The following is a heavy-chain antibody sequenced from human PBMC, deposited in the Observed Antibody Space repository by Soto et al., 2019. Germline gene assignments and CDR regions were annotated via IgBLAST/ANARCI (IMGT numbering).Heavy chain of an antibody. CDR1: GFTFDDSG. Sequence: PWGSLRLSCAASGFTFDDSGYTWVRQAPGKGLEWVSGINWNGGSTGYADSVKGRFTISRDNAKNSLYLQMNSLRAEDTALYHCARVGRGVHPQRDYYYSYMDVRGKGTTVTLSS. V-gene: IGHV3-20*01. CDR3: ARVGRGVHPQRDYYYSYMDV. CDR2: INWNGGST. D-gene: IGHD3-10*01. J-gene: IGHJ6*03.